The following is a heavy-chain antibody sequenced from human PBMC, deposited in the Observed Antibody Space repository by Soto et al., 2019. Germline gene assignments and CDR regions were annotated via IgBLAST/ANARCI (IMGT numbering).Heavy chain of an antibody. CDR3: ASGGISRIYQLPPFDP. CDR2: VYFDVST. Sequence: QLQLQESGPGLVKPSETLSLTCIVSGCSISGTTYYWAWIRQPPGNGLEWIGSVYFDVSTYYNPSLKSRVTISVDTSMSHFSLRLTSVTAADTALYYCASGGISRIYQLPPFDPWGQGTLVTVSS. V-gene: IGHV4-39*02. CDR1: GCSISGTTYY. D-gene: IGHD2-2*01. J-gene: IGHJ5*02.